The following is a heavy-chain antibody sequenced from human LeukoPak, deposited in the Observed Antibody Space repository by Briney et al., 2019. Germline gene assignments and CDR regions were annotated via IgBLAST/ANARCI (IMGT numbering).Heavy chain of an antibody. V-gene: IGHV1-8*03. CDR1: GYTFTSYD. CDR2: MNPNSGNT. CDR3: ARAMYSSRSPHYMDV. D-gene: IGHD6-13*01. Sequence: ASVKVSCKASGYTFTSYDINWVRQATGQGLEWMGWMNPNSGNTGYAQKFQGRVTITRNTSISTAYMELSSLRSEDTAVYYCARAMYSSRSPHYMDVWGKGTTVTVSS. J-gene: IGHJ6*03.